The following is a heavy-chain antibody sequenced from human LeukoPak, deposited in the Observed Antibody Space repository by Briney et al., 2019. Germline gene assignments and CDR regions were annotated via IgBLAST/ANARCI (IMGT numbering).Heavy chain of an antibody. CDR3: ARESQTTTVTDAFDI. D-gene: IGHD4-17*01. Sequence: GASVKVSCKASGGTFSSYAISWVRQAPGQGLEWMGGIIPTFGTANYAQKFQGRVTITADESTSTAYMELSSLRSEDTAVYYCARESQTTTVTDAFDIWGQGTMVTVSS. V-gene: IGHV1-69*13. J-gene: IGHJ3*02. CDR2: IIPTFGTA. CDR1: GGTFSSYA.